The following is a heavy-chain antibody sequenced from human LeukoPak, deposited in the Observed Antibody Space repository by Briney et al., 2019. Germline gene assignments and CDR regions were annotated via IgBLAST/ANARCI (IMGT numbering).Heavy chain of an antibody. V-gene: IGHV4-34*01. CDR3: ARHRGAYYYGSGRWFDP. D-gene: IGHD3-10*01. CDR2: INHSGST. Sequence: SETLSLTCAVYGGSFSGYYWSWIRQPPGKGLEWIGEINHSGSTNFNPSLKTRVTISVDTSKNQFSLKLTSVTAADTAVYYCARHRGAYYYGSGRWFDPWGQGTLVTVSS. J-gene: IGHJ5*02. CDR1: GGSFSGYY.